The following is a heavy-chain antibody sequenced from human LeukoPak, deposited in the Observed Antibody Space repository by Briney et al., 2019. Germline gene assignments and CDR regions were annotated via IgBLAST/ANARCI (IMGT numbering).Heavy chain of an antibody. V-gene: IGHV4-59*08. J-gene: IGHJ4*02. CDR1: GGSISSYY. CDR2: IYYSGST. Sequence: SETLSLTCTVSGGSISSYYWSWIRQPPGKGLEWIGYIYYSGSTNYNPSLKSRVTISVDTSKNQFSLKLSSVTAADTAVYYCARLHYDYVWGSYRTNYYFDYWGQGTLVTVSS. CDR3: ARLHYDYVWGSYRTNYYFDY. D-gene: IGHD3-16*02.